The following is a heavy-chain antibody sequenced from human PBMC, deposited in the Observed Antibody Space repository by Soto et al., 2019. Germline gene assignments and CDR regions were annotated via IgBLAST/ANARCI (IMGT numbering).Heavy chain of an antibody. J-gene: IGHJ6*02. Sequence: GSLRISCEASRFHFSSYDMHWVHQATGKGLEWVSAIGTAGDPYYPGSVKGRFTISRENAKNSLYLQMNSLRAGDTAVYYCARGYCSSTSCYTKLYGMDVWGQGTTVTVS. D-gene: IGHD2-2*02. CDR3: ARGYCSSTSCYTKLYGMDV. CDR1: RFHFSSYD. V-gene: IGHV3-13*05. CDR2: IGTAGDP.